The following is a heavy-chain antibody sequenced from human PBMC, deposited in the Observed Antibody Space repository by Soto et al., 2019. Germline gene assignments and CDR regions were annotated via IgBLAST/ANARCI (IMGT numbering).Heavy chain of an antibody. CDR1: GGSVSSGSYY. D-gene: IGHD3-10*01. Sequence: SETLSLTCTVSGGSVSSGSYYWSRIRQAPGKGLEWIGYIYYSGSTNYNPSLKSRVTISVDTSKNQFSLKLSSVTAADTAVYYCARATMVRGVLYGMDVWGQGTTVTVSS. V-gene: IGHV4-61*01. CDR3: ARATMVRGVLYGMDV. J-gene: IGHJ6*02. CDR2: IYYSGST.